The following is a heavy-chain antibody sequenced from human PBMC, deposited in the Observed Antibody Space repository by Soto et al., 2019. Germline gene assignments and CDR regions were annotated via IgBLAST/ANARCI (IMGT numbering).Heavy chain of an antibody. V-gene: IGHV3-30-3*01. CDR3: ARDAVDGTKIVLVSPIDS. Sequence: QVYLVESGGGVVQPGRSLRLSCAASGFIFRNHAMHWVRQAPGKRLDWVAVISFDGGNDFYADSVKGRFTISRDNSRNTLYLQRDSMRPEDTAVSYCARDAVDGTKIVLVSPIDSWGQGALVTVSS. D-gene: IGHD2-15*01. CDR1: GFIFRNHA. J-gene: IGHJ4*02. CDR2: ISFDGGND.